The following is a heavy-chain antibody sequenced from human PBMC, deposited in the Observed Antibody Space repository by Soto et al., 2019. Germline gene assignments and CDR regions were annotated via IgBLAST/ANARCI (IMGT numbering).Heavy chain of an antibody. D-gene: IGHD3-3*01. CDR1: GGTLSSFINYP. J-gene: IGHJ4*02. CDR3: ARRDTSGFLRYFDN. CDR2: IVPNVGTV. V-gene: IGHV1-69*06. Sequence: QMQLVQSGAEVKKPGSSVKVSCKASGGTLSSFINYPINWVRQAPGQGLEWMGGIVPNVGTVNYAQKLQGRVTITADKSTGTAYMEVSSLRSEDTALYYGARRDTSGFLRYFDNWGQGTLVTVSS.